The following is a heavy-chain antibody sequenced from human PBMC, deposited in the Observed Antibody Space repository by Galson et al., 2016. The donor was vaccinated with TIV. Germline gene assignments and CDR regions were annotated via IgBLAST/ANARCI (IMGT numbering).Heavy chain of an antibody. V-gene: IGHV3-23*01. CDR2: ITGGGGSS. D-gene: IGHD3-22*01. CDR1: GFTFSSYA. CDR3: AKVPSSGFSYYYGIDV. J-gene: IGHJ6*02. Sequence: SLRLSCAASGFTFSSYALTWVRQAPGKGLEWVSAITGGGGSSYYADSVKGRFTISRDNSKKMLYLQLNSLRAEDTAVYYCAKVPSSGFSYYYGIDVWGQGTLVTISS.